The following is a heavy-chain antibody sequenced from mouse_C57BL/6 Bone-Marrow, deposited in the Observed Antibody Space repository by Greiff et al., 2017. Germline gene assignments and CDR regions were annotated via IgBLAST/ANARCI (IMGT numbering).Heavy chain of an antibody. V-gene: IGHV5-6*02. Sequence: DVMLVESGGDLVKPGGSLKLSCAASGFTFSSYGMSWVRQTPDKRLEWGATISSGGSYTYSPDSVKGRFTISRDNAKNTLYLRMSSLKSEDTALYYCARHGGLRPLDYWGQGTTLTVSS. CDR1: GFTFSSYG. CDR3: ARHGGLRPLDY. D-gene: IGHD2-4*01. J-gene: IGHJ2*01. CDR2: ISSGGSYT.